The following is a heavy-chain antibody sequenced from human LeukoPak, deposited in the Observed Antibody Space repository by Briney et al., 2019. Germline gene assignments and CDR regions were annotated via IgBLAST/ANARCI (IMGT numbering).Heavy chain of an antibody. CDR1: GGTFSSYA. Sequence: ASVKVSCKASGGTFSSYANSWVRQAPGQGLEWMGRIIPILGIANYAQKFQGRVTITADKSTSTAYMELSSLRSEDTAVYYCASSVMVRGDDAFDVWGQGTMVTVSS. D-gene: IGHD3-10*01. V-gene: IGHV1-69*04. J-gene: IGHJ3*01. CDR3: ASSVMVRGDDAFDV. CDR2: IIPILGIA.